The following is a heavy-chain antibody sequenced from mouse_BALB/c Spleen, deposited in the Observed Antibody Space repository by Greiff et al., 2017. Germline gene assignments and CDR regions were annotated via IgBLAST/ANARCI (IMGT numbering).Heavy chain of an antibody. V-gene: IGHV3-2*02. D-gene: IGHD2-4*01. Sequence: DVQLQESGPGLVKPSQSLSLTCTVTGYSITSDYAWNWIRQFPGNTLEWMGYISYSGSTSYNPSLKSRSSITRDTSKNQFFLQLNSVTTEDTATYYFAIYDYDVTWFAYWGQGTLVTVSA. CDR3: AIYDYDVTWFAY. CDR2: ISYSGST. CDR1: GYSITSDYA. J-gene: IGHJ3*01.